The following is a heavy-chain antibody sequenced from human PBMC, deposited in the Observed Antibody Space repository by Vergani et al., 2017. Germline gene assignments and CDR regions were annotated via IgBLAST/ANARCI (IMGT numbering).Heavy chain of an antibody. J-gene: IGHJ4*02. V-gene: IGHV4-34*01. CDR2: INHSGST. Sequence: QVQLQQWGAGLLKPSDTLSLTCAVYGGSFSGYYWSWIRQPPGKGLEWIGEINHSGSTNYNPSLKSRVTISVDTSKNQFSLKLSSVTAADTAVYYCARGAQYCSSTSCYTSPFDYWGQGTLVTVSS. CDR3: ARGAQYCSSTSCYTSPFDY. CDR1: GGSFSGYY. D-gene: IGHD2-2*02.